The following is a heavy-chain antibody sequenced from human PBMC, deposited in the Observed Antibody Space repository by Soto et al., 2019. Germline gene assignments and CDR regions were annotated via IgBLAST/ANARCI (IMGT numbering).Heavy chain of an antibody. CDR1: VGASNTFY. D-gene: IGHD5-12*01. CDR2: IFSSGST. J-gene: IGHJ4*02. V-gene: IGHV4-4*07. Sequence: SETLASTCTVSVGASNTFYWSWVRQPAGKGLEWIGRIFSSGSTSFNPSLESRVAMSVDTSKNHFSLNLSSVTAADMAVYYCAREGSYSAYNFAHGIQLWSFDFWGQGALVTVSS. CDR3: AREGSYSAYNFAHGIQLWSFDF.